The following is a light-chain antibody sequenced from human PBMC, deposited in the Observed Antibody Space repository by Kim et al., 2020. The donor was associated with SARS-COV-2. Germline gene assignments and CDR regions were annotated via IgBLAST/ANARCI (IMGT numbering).Light chain of an antibody. CDR3: QQYGNWPYT. Sequence: ERVMTQSPATLSVSPGEGATLSCRASQSVSTHLAWYQQKPGQAPSLLIYGTSTRASGVPARFSGSGSGTEFTLSISSLQLEHFAVYYCQQYGNWPYTFGQGTKLEI. J-gene: IGKJ2*01. CDR1: QSVSTH. V-gene: IGKV3-15*01. CDR2: GTS.